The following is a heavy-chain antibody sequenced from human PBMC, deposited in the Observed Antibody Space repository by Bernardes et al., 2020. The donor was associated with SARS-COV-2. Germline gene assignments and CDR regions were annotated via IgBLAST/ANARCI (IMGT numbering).Heavy chain of an antibody. CDR2: IKQDGSEK. CDR3: ARDSYTAMEFYYYYGMDV. J-gene: IGHJ6*02. CDR1: GFTFSSYW. Sequence: GGSLRLSCAASGFTFSSYWMSWVRQAPGKGLEWVANIKQDGSEKYYVDSVKGRFTISRDNAKNSLYLQMNSLRAEDTAVYYCARDSYTAMEFYYYYGMDVWGQGTTVTVSS. D-gene: IGHD5-18*01. V-gene: IGHV3-7*01.